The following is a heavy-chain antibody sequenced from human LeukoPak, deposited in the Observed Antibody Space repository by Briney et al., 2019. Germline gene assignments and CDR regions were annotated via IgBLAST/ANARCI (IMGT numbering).Heavy chain of an antibody. J-gene: IGHJ5*02. CDR2: IYYSGST. CDR3: ARSKRGWFDP. CDR1: GGSISSYY. Sequence: SETLSLTCTVSGGSISSYYWSWIRQPPGKGLEWIGHIYYSGSTNYNPSLKSRVTISVDTSKNQFSLKLSSVTAADTAVYYCARSKRGWFDPWGQGTLVTVSS. D-gene: IGHD3-16*01. V-gene: IGHV4-59*01.